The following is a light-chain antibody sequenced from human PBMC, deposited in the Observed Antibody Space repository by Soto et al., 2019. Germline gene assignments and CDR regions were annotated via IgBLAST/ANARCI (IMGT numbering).Light chain of an antibody. J-gene: IGLJ2*01. Sequence: QPASVSGSPGQSITVSCTGTSSDIGGYNYVSWYQHHPGKAPKVMIYDVSNRPSGVSNRFSASKSGNTASLTISGLQAEDEADYYCSSYTSRSTVVFGGGTKVTVL. CDR2: DVS. CDR3: SSYTSRSTVV. V-gene: IGLV2-14*03. CDR1: SSDIGGYNY.